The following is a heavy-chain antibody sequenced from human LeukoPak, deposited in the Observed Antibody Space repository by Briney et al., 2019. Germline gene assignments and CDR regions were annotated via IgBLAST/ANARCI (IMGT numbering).Heavy chain of an antibody. D-gene: IGHD3-10*01. CDR1: GDSMSSHY. J-gene: IGHJ4*02. CDR2: VYDSGRT. V-gene: IGHV4-59*08. CDR3: ARLGRFDWLYFFDS. Sequence: PSETLSLTCTVSGDSMSSHYWSWIRQSPGKGLEWIGYVYDSGRTNYNPSLKSRVTISEDTVMSQFSLKVTSVTAADTAVYYCARLGRFDWLYFFDSWGQGILVTVSS.